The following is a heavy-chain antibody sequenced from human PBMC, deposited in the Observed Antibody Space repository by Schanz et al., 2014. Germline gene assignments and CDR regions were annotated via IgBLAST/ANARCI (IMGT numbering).Heavy chain of an antibody. CDR2: ISYDGSTK. CDR1: GFTFSSYA. V-gene: IGHV3-30*04. CDR3: ARGGQYYYDSTDYFDY. Sequence: QVQLVESGGGVVQPGRSLRLSCAASGFTFSSYAMHWVRQAPGKGLEWVAVISYDGSTKYYADSVKGRFTISRDNSKNTLYLQMNSLRAEDTAVYYCARGGQYYYDSTDYFDYWGQGTLVTVSS. J-gene: IGHJ4*02. D-gene: IGHD3-22*01.